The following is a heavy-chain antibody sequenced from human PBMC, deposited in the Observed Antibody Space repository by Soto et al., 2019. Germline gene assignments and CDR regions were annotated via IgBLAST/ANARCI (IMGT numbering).Heavy chain of an antibody. J-gene: IGHJ6*03. V-gene: IGHV4-4*02. D-gene: IGHD3-10*01. CDR2: IYHSGST. CDR1: SGSISSSNW. Sequence: QVQLQESGPGLVKPSGTLSLTCAVSSGSISSSNWWSWVRQPPGKGLEWIGEIYHSGSTNYNPSLKSRVTTSVDKSKNQFSLKLSSVTAADTAVYYCARGVQANYYCMDVWGKGTTVTVSS. CDR3: ARGVQANYYCMDV.